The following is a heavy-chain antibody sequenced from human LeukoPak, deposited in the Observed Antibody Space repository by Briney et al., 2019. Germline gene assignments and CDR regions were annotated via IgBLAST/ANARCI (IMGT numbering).Heavy chain of an antibody. Sequence: PGGSLRLSCAASGFTFSSYAMHWVRQAPGKGLEGVTFIQYDGSTKYYADSVRGRFTIYRDNSKNTLYLQMNSLRAEDTAVYYCAKATVTTWGNWFDPWGQGTLVTVSS. CDR3: AKATVTTWGNWFDP. J-gene: IGHJ5*02. CDR2: IQYDGSTK. V-gene: IGHV3-30*02. CDR1: GFTFSSYA. D-gene: IGHD4-17*01.